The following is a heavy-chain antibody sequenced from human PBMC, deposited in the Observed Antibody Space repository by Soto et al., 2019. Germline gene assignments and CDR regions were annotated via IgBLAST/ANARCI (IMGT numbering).Heavy chain of an antibody. J-gene: IGHJ5*02. D-gene: IGHD1-26*01. CDR3: AKDGWGSGSFLPGWFDP. Sequence: QVQLVESGGGVVQPGRSLRLSCAASGFTFSSYGMHWVRQAPGKGLEWVAVISYDGSNKYYADSVKGRFTISRDNSKNTLYLQMNSLRAEDTAVYYCAKDGWGSGSFLPGWFDPWGQGTLVTVSS. CDR1: GFTFSSYG. CDR2: ISYDGSNK. V-gene: IGHV3-30*18.